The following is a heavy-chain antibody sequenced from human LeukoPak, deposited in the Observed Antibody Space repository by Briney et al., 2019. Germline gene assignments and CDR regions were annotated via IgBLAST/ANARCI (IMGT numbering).Heavy chain of an antibody. D-gene: IGHD1-26*01. CDR1: GYTFTGYY. J-gene: IGHJ4*02. V-gene: IGHV1-2*02. Sequence: ASVKVSCKASGYTFTGYYMHWVRQAPGQGLEWMGWINPNSGGTNYAQKFQGRVTMTRDTSISTAYMELSRLRSDDTAVYYCARECGVGSSEGRYDYWGQGTLVTVSS. CDR3: ARECGVGSSEGRYDY. CDR2: INPNSGGT.